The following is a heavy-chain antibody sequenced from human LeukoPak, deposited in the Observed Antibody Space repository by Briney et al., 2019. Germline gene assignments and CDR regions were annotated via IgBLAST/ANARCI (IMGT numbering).Heavy chain of an antibody. V-gene: IGHV3-23*01. CDR3: AKGHGCSSTSCYFPN. CDR2: ISGSGGST. D-gene: IGHD2-2*01. J-gene: IGHJ4*02. Sequence: GGSLRLSCAASGFTFSSYAMSWVRKAPGKGLEWVSAISGSGGSTYYADSVKGRFTISRDNSKNTLYLQMNSLRAEDTAVYYCAKGHGCSSTSCYFPNWGQGTLVTVSS. CDR1: GFTFSSYA.